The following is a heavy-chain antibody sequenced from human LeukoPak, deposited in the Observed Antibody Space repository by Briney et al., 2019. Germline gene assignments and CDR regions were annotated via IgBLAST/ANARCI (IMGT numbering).Heavy chain of an antibody. CDR3: ARVIDVAAAGYFDS. V-gene: IGHV4-38-2*02. CDR1: GFSITTGYY. J-gene: IGHJ4*02. CDR2: IFRIGST. D-gene: IGHD6-13*01. Sequence: SETLSLTCTVSGFSITTGYYWAWIRQPPGKGLEWIGTIFRIGSTYQNPSLKSRVTISVDTSKNQFSLKLSSVTAADTALYYCARVIDVAAAGYFDSWGQGTQATVSS.